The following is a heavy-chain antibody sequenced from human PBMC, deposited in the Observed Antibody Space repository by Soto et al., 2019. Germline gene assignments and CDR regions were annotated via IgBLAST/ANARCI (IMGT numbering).Heavy chain of an antibody. D-gene: IGHD3-22*01. Sequence: SETLSLTCTVSGGSISSGHYYWSWIRQPPGKGLEWIGNIYFRGSTYYSPALKGRGTISVDTSKNQFSLKLSSVTAADTAVYYCARFYDSSGYVDYWGQGTLVTVS. CDR3: ARFYDSSGYVDY. J-gene: IGHJ4*02. CDR1: GGSISSGHYY. CDR2: IYFRGST. V-gene: IGHV4-30-4*01.